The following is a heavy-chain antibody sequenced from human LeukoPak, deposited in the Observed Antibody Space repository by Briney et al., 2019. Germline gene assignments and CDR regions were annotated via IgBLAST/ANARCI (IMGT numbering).Heavy chain of an antibody. CDR2: ISGSGGST. V-gene: IGHV3-23*01. CDR1: GFTFSNCW. J-gene: IGHJ4*02. D-gene: IGHD2-15*01. Sequence: GGSLRLSCAASGFTFSNCWMSWVRQAPGKGLEWVSTISGSGGSTYYADSVKGRFTISRDNSKNTLYLQINSLRAEDTAVYYCAKGSSGYCSGGSCYAFDYWGQGTLVTVSS. CDR3: AKGSSGYCSGGSCYAFDY.